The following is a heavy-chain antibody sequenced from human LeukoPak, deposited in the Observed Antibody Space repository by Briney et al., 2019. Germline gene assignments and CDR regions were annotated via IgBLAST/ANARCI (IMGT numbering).Heavy chain of an antibody. CDR3: TTKGYTYASY. CDR2: IRYDGNEK. V-gene: IGHV3-30*02. D-gene: IGHD5-18*01. Sequence: PGGSLRLSCAASGFTFSHYGMHWVRQAPGKGLEWVTFIRYDGNEKFYTDSVKGRFTVSRDNSKSTLYLQMNSLRTEDTAVYYCTTKGYTYASYWGQGTLVTVSS. J-gene: IGHJ4*02. CDR1: GFTFSHYG.